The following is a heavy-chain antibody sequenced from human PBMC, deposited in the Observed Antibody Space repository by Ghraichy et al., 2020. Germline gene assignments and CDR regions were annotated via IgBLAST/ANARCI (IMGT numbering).Heavy chain of an antibody. CDR2: IIPIFGTA. J-gene: IGHJ5*02. Sequence: SVKVSCKASGGTFSSYAISWVRQAPGQGLEWMGGIIPIFGTANYAQKFQGRVTITADESTSTAYMELSSLRSEDTAVYYCARASQPYNWNFNWFDPWGQGTLVTVSS. V-gene: IGHV1-69*13. CDR1: GGTFSSYA. CDR3: ARASQPYNWNFNWFDP. D-gene: IGHD1-7*01.